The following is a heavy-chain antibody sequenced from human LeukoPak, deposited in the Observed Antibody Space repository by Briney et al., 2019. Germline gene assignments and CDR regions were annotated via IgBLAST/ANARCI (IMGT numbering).Heavy chain of an antibody. D-gene: IGHD2-21*02. Sequence: PGGSLRLSCAASGVTFNYYWMNWVRQAPGKGLEWVANIKQGGSEIYYVYSVRGRFTISRDNDKNSLYLQMHSLSAEDTAVYYWASDRGAWGDWCGTDVWGQGTTVTASS. V-gene: IGHV3-7*01. CDR3: ASDRGAWGDWCGTDV. CDR1: GVTFNYYW. CDR2: IKQGGSEI. J-gene: IGHJ6*01.